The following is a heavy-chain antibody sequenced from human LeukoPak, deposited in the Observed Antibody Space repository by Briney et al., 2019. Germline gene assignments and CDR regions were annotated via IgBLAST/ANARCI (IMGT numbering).Heavy chain of an antibody. V-gene: IGHV3-9*01. Sequence: PGRSLRLSCAASGFTFDDYAMHWVRQAPGKGLEWVSGISWNSGSIGYADSVKGRFTISRDNAKNSLYLQMNSLRAEDTALYYCAKDNYYDSSGYLRLRYFDLWGRGTLVTVSS. D-gene: IGHD3-22*01. CDR1: GFTFDDYA. J-gene: IGHJ2*01. CDR2: ISWNSGSI. CDR3: AKDNYYDSSGYLRLRYFDL.